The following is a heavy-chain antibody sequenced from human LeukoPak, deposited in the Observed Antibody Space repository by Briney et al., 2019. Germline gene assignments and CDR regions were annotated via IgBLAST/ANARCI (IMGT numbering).Heavy chain of an antibody. D-gene: IGHD6-13*01. CDR2: IYFSGST. J-gene: IGHJ4*02. CDR3: ARHGSGYSSSWYY. V-gene: IGHV4-39*01. CDR1: GGSISSYY. Sequence: SETLSLTCTVSGGSISSYYWGWIRQPPGKGLEWIGSIYFSGSTYYNPSLKSRVTISVDTSKNQFSLKLSSVTAADTAVYYCARHGSGYSSSWYYWGQETLVTVSS.